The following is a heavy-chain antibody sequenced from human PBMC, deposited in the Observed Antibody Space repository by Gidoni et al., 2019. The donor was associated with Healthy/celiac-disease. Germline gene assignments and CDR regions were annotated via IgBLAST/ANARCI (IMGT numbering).Heavy chain of an antibody. D-gene: IGHD3-10*01. V-gene: IGHV3-15*01. CDR3: TTDLTYYYGSGSYYTNWFDP. CDR2: IKSKTDVGTT. Sequence: EVQLVESGGGLVQPGGSLRLSCAASGFTFSNAWMSWVRQAPGKGLEWVGRIKSKTDVGTTDYAAPVKGRFTISRDDSKNTLYLQMNSLKTEDTAVYYCTTDLTYYYGSGSYYTNWFDPWGQGTLVTVSS. CDR1: GFTFSNAW. J-gene: IGHJ5*02.